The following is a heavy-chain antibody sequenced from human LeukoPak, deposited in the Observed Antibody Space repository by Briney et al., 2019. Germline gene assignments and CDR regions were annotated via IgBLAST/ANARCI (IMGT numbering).Heavy chain of an antibody. CDR1: GYTFTGYY. CDR2: FDPEDGET. V-gene: IGHV1-24*01. Sequence: ASVKVSCKSSGYTFTGYYMHWVRHAPGKGLEWGGGFDPEDGETIYTQKSQGRVTMTEDTSTDTAYMELSSLRSEDTAVYYCATPRGGYYYDSSGALGYWGQGTLVTVSS. CDR3: ATPRGGYYYDSSGALGY. J-gene: IGHJ4*02. D-gene: IGHD3-22*01.